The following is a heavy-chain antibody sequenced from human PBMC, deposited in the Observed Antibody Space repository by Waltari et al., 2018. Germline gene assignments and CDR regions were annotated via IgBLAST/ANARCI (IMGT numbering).Heavy chain of an antibody. CDR1: GFTFNHW. V-gene: IGHV3-7*01. D-gene: IGHD3-3*01. CDR2: IKPDGSEK. CDR3: ARELHWSARDY. Sequence: EVQLVESGGGLVQPGGSLRLSCAASGFTFNHWMRWVRQAPGKGLEWVANIKPDGSEKNYADSVKGRFTISIDNVKNSLYLQMNSLSLEDTAVYYCARELHWSARDYWGQGTLVTVSS. J-gene: IGHJ4*02.